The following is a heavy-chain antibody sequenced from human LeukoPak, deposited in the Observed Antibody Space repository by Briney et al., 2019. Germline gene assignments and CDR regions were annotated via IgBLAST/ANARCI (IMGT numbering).Heavy chain of an antibody. CDR2: ISGSGGST. V-gene: IGHV3-23*01. CDR1: GFTFSSYA. J-gene: IGHJ4*02. Sequence: NPGESLRLSCAASGFTFSSYAMSWVRQAPGKGLEWVAGISGSGGSTNYADSVKGRFTISRDNPKNTLFLQMKSLRAEDTAVYFCAKRGVVIRVILVGFHKEAYYFDSWGQGALVTVSS. CDR3: AKRGVVIRVILVGFHKEAYYFDS. D-gene: IGHD3-22*01.